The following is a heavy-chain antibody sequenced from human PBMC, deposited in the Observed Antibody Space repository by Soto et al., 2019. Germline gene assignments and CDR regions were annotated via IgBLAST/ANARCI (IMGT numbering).Heavy chain of an antibody. CDR2: MHPHSGGS. CDR1: GYNFIAHN. CDR3: ARERHLNSPSDAFDL. Sequence: QVHMVQAGAEVKKPRASVKVSCMASGYNFIAHNIHWGRHAPGLGLEWMGKMHPHSGGSDYAQEFQGRVTVTRDPSISTVYMELTSLKSDDPAVYYCARERHLNSPSDAFDLCGHGTMVIVSS. D-gene: IGHD1-7*01. V-gene: IGHV1-2*02. J-gene: IGHJ3*01.